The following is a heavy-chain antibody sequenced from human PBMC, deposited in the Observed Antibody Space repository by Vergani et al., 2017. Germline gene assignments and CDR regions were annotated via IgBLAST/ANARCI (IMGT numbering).Heavy chain of an antibody. Sequence: QITLKESGPTLVKPTQTLTLTCTFSGFSLSTSGVGVGWIRQPPGKALEWLALIYWNDDKRYSPSLKSRLTITTDTSKTQVVLTMTNMDPVDTATYYCAHSEDYDFWSGNDAFDIWGQGTMVTVSS. V-gene: IGHV2-5*01. CDR1: GFSLSTSGVG. D-gene: IGHD3-3*01. J-gene: IGHJ3*02. CDR2: IYWNDDK. CDR3: AHSEDYDFWSGNDAFDI.